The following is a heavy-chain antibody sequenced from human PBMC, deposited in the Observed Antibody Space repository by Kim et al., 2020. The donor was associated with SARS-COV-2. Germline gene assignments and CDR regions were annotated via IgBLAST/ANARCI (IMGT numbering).Heavy chain of an antibody. D-gene: IGHD1-26*01. J-gene: IGHJ5*02. Sequence: GGSLRLSCTASGFIFNDYAMHWVRQAPGMGLEWVSLINGNGGTTFYADSVRGRFTISRDNSKNSLYLQMNSLTTEDTAFYYCTKDYWESYEAWGQGTLVTVSS. CDR2: INGNGGTT. CDR3: TKDYWESYEA. V-gene: IGHV3-43*02. CDR1: GFIFNDYA.